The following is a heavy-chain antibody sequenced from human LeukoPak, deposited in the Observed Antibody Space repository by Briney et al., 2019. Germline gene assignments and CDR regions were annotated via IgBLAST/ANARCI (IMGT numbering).Heavy chain of an antibody. CDR3: ALGLGIAAAELDY. CDR2: IIPMFGTA. J-gene: IGHJ4*02. CDR1: GVTFNNDV. V-gene: IGHV1-69*06. D-gene: IGHD6-13*01. Sequence: SVKVSCKASGVTFNNDVITWVRQAPGQGLECMGGIIPMFGTANYAQKVQGRVTITADKSTNTAYMELSSLTSEDTAVYYCALGLGIAAAELDYWGQGTLVTVSS.